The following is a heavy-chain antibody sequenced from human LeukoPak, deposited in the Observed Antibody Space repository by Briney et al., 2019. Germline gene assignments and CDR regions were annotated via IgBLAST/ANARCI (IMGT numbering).Heavy chain of an antibody. J-gene: IGHJ6*02. CDR3: ARDPPRITIFGVVPLHRMDV. D-gene: IGHD3-3*01. V-gene: IGHV3-23*01. CDR1: GFTFNSYA. CDR2: ISATGGGT. Sequence: GGSLRLSCAASGFTFNSYAMSWVRQAPGKGLDWVSTISATGGGTVYADSVKGRFTISRDNSKNTLLLQMNSLRADDTAVYYCARDPPRITIFGVVPLHRMDVWGQGTTVTVSS.